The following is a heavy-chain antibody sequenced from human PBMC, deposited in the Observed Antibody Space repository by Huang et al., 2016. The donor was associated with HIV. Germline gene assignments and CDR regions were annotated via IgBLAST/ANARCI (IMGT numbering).Heavy chain of an antibody. CDR2: TIVSGGKT. J-gene: IGHJ5*02. D-gene: IGHD5-12*01. Sequence: ELQLLESGGGLVQPGGSLRLSFAASAFTFRSYAMTWVRQAAGNGMDGVSATIVSGGKTYDADSVKGRFTISRDKSKNTLYLQMNSLRAEDTAVYYCAKVASGYDFSARGSDWFDPWGQGTLVSVSS. CDR3: AKVASGYDFSARGSDWFDP. CDR1: AFTFRSYA. V-gene: IGHV3-23*01.